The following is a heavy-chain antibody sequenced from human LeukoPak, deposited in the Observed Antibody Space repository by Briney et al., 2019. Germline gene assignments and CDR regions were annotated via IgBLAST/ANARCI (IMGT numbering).Heavy chain of an antibody. D-gene: IGHD3-10*01. CDR3: AVTMVRGVIQSPREFQH. CDR1: GFIFSAYY. CDR2: ISTGGTTI. V-gene: IGHV3-11*01. Sequence: GGSLRLSCAASGFIFSAYYMTWIRQAPGKGLEWVSYISTGGTTIYYADSVKGRFTMSRDNAKNSLYLQMNSLRSEDTAVYYCAVTMVRGVIQSPREFQHWGQGTLVTVSS. J-gene: IGHJ1*01.